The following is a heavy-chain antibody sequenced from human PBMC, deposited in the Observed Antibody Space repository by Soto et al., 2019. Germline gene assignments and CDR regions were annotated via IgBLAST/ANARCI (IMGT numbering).Heavy chain of an antibody. Sequence: EVQLLESGGDLVQPGGSLRLSCAVSRFTFSNYGMNWVRQAPGKGLEWVSSISDDGDSTYYADSVKGRFTISRDNSKSTLYLQMSSLRAEDTAVYYCAKRSGYQEAAYLDYWGQGTLVTVSS. V-gene: IGHV3-23*01. D-gene: IGHD5-12*01. CDR3: AKRSGYQEAAYLDY. CDR2: ISDDGDST. J-gene: IGHJ4*02. CDR1: RFTFSNYG.